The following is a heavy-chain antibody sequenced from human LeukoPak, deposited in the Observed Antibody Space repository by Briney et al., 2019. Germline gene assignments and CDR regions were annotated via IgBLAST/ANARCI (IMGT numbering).Heavy chain of an antibody. J-gene: IGHJ4*02. CDR3: ARVGGIAAAIDY. CDR1: GYTFTSYD. CDR2: MNPNSGNT. V-gene: IGHV1-8*02. D-gene: IGHD6-13*01. Sequence: ASVKVSCKASGYTFTSYDINWVRQATGQGLEWMGWMNPNSGNTGYAQKFQGRVTMTRNTSISTAYMELSSLRSEDTAVYYCARVGGIAAAIDYWGQGTLVTVSS.